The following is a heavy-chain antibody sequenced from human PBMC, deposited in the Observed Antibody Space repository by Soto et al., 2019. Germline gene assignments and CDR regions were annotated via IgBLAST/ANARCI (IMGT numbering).Heavy chain of an antibody. Sequence: QVQLQESGPGLVKPSQTLSLTCTVSGGSISSGGYYWTWIRQHPGKGLEWIGYNYYSGITYYNPSLKSRVTISLDTSKNPFSLTLSSVPAADPPVYYCARGSSIAGLYYGMDVWGQGNTVTVAS. CDR2: NYYSGIT. CDR3: ARGSSIAGLYYGMDV. CDR1: GGSISSGGYY. V-gene: IGHV4-31*03. D-gene: IGHD6-6*01. J-gene: IGHJ6*02.